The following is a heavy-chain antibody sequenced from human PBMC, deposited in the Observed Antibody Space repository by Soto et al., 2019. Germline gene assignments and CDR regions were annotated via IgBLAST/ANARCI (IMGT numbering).Heavy chain of an antibody. J-gene: IGHJ4*02. D-gene: IGHD2-15*01. CDR2: IYPGGST. V-gene: IGHV4-4*07. CDR3: ARASVGPPGGGSWIMPFDF. CDR1: Y. Sequence: YWSWIRQSAGKGLEWIGRIYPGGSTNYNPSLKSRVTMSVDTSKSQVSLRLTSVTAADTAVYYCARASVGPPGGGSWIMPFDFWGQGTRVTVSS.